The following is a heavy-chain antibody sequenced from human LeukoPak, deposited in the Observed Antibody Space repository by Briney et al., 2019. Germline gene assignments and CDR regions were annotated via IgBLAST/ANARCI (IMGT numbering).Heavy chain of an antibody. CDR1: GGSISSYY. V-gene: IGHV4-59*12. Sequence: SETLSLTCTVSGGSISSYYWSWIRQPPGKGLEWIGYIYYSGSTNYNPSLKSRVTISVDTSKNQFSLKLSSVTAADTAVYYCARGGLTFDAFDIWGQGTMVTVSS. CDR2: IYYSGST. CDR3: ARGGLTFDAFDI. J-gene: IGHJ3*02.